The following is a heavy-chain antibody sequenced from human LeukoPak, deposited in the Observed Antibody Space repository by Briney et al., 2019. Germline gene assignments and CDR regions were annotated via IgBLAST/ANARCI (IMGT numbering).Heavy chain of an antibody. J-gene: IGHJ4*02. CDR3: ATSMVVAAFDY. Sequence: GGSLRLSCAASGFTFSDCWMTWVRQAPGKGLEWVANINEDGSRWMYADSLRGRFTISRDNAKNSLYLQMDSLRAEDTAVYYCATSMVVAAFDYWGQGTLVTVSS. CDR1: GFTFSDCW. D-gene: IGHD2-15*01. V-gene: IGHV3-7*01. CDR2: INEDGSRW.